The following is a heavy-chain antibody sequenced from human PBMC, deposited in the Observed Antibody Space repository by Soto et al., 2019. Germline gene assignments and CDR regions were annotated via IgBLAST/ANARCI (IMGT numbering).Heavy chain of an antibody. CDR2: ISAYNGNT. CDR1: GYTFSSYG. Sequence: QVQLVQSGAEVKKPGASVKVSCKASGYTFSSYGISWVRQAPGQGLEWMGWISAYNGNTNYAQKLQGRVTMTTDTSTTTAYMELRSLRSDDTAVYYCARYDALEYCSGGSCYSFDYWGQGTLVTVSS. D-gene: IGHD2-15*01. J-gene: IGHJ4*02. V-gene: IGHV1-18*01. CDR3: ARYDALEYCSGGSCYSFDY.